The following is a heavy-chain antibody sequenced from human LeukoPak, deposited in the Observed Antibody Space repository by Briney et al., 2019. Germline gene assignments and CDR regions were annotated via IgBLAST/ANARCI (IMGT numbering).Heavy chain of an antibody. J-gene: IGHJ3*02. CDR2: IIPIFGTA. Sequence: SVTVSYKASGGTFSNYAISWVRQAPGQGLEWMGRIIPIFGTANYAQKFQGRVTITADKSTSTAYMELSSLRSEDTAVYYCARVYGNDAFDIWGQGTMVTVSS. D-gene: IGHD2-8*01. CDR1: GGTFSNYA. V-gene: IGHV1-69*06. CDR3: ARVYGNDAFDI.